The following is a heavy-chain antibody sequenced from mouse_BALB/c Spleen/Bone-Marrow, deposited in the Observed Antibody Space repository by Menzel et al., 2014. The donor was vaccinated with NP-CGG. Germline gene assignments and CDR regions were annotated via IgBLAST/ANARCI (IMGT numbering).Heavy chain of an antibody. CDR2: ITKGGGST. CDR1: GFTFSDYY. D-gene: IGHD4-1*01. Sequence: EVQLVEPGGGLVQPGGSLKLSCATSGFTFSDYYMYWVRQTPEKRLEWVAYITKGGGSTYYPDIVKGRFTISRDNAKNTLYLQMSRLKSEDTAMYYCARQLAYAMDYWGQGTSVTVSS. J-gene: IGHJ4*01. CDR3: ARQLAYAMDY. V-gene: IGHV5-12*02.